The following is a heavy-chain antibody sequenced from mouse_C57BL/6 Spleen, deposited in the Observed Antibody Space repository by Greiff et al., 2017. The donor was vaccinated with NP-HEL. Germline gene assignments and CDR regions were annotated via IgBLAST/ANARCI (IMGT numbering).Heavy chain of an antibody. J-gene: IGHJ2*01. CDR2: IDPSDSYT. Sequence: QVQLQQSGAELVKPGASVKLSCKASGYTFTSYWMQWVKQRPGQGLEWIGEIDPSDSYTNYNQKFKGKATLTVDTSSSTAYMQLSSLTSEDSAVYYCARGGRSFDYWGQGTTLTVSS. V-gene: IGHV1-50*01. D-gene: IGHD3-3*01. CDR3: ARGGRSFDY. CDR1: GYTFTSYW.